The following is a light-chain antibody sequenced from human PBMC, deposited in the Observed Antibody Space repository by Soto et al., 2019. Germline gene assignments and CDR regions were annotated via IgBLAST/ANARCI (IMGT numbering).Light chain of an antibody. Sequence: DTVMTQSPDSLAVSLGERATINCKSSLTLLYSSNNKNYVSWYQQKPGQPPKLLIYWASTRESGVPDRFSGSGSGTDFTLTINSLQTEDVAVYYCQQYFSAPFTFGQGTKLEI. CDR2: WAS. CDR1: LTLLYSSNNKNY. J-gene: IGKJ2*01. V-gene: IGKV4-1*01. CDR3: QQYFSAPFT.